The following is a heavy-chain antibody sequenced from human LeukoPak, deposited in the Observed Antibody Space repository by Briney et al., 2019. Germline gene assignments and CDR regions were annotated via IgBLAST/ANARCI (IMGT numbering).Heavy chain of an antibody. V-gene: IGHV3-7*04. CDR2: IKQDGTDK. J-gene: IGHJ1*01. CDR3: VSDSSGAWPEYFQV. D-gene: IGHD6-25*01. Sequence: GGSLRLSCVASGFNFSSYWMNWVREAPGKGVEGVANIKQDGTDKYYVNSVEPPFTISRDNAKNSLYLQMNSLRAEDTAVYFCVSDSSGAWPEYFQVWGQGTLVTVSS. CDR1: GFNFSSYW.